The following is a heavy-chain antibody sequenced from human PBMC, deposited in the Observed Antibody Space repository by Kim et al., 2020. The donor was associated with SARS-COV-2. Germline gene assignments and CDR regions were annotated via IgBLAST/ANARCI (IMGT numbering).Heavy chain of an antibody. J-gene: IGHJ4*02. CDR3: ARGATRYSSGWYVY. D-gene: IGHD6-19*01. Sequence: SETLSLTCTVSGGSISSYYWSWIRQPPGKGLEWIGYIYYSGSTNYNPSLKSRVTISVDTSKNQFSLKLSSVTAADTAVYYCARGATRYSSGWYVYWGQGTLVTVSS. CDR2: IYYSGST. V-gene: IGHV4-59*01. CDR1: GGSISSYY.